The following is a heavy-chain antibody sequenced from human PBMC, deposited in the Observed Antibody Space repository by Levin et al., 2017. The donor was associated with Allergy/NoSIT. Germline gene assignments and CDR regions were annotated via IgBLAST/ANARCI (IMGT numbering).Heavy chain of an antibody. D-gene: IGHD3-3*01. V-gene: IGHV4-34*01. CDR3: ARYPARITIFGVAARYGMDV. Sequence: SETLSLTCAVYGGSFSGYYWSWIRQPPGKGLEWIGEINHSGSTNYNPSLKSRVTISVDTSKNQFSLKLSSVTAADTAVYYCARYPARITIFGVAARYGMDVWGQGTTVTVSS. CDR1: GGSFSGYY. CDR2: INHSGST. J-gene: IGHJ6*02.